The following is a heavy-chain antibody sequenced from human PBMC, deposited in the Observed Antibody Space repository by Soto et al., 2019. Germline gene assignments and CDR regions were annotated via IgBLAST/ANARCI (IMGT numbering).Heavy chain of an antibody. J-gene: IGHJ4*01. CDR3: ARVTIFGVVIKHYYFEY. D-gene: IGHD3-3*01. CDR1: GGSFSGYY. V-gene: IGHV4-34*01. CDR2: INHSGST. Sequence: SETLSLTCAVYGGSFSGYYWSWIRQPPGKGLEWIGEINHSGSTNYNPSLKSRVTISVDTSKNQFSLKLSSVTAADTAVYYCARVTIFGVVIKHYYFEYWGHGTLVTVSS.